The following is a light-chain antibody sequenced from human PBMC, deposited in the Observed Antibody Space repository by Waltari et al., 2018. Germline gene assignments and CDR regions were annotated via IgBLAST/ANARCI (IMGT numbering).Light chain of an antibody. CDR1: QSISSW. CDR2: KAS. V-gene: IGKV1-5*03. J-gene: IGKJ1*01. Sequence: DIQMTQSPSTLSASVGDRVTITCRASQSISSWLAWYQQKPGKAPKLLIYKASTLGRGIPSRFSGSGSGTEFTLTISSLQPDDFATYYCQQRSNWPPGWTFGQGTKVEIK. CDR3: QQRSNWPPGWT.